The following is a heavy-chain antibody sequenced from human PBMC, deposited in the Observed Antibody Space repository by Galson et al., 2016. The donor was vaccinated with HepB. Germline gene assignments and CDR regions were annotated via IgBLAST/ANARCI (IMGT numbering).Heavy chain of an antibody. D-gene: IGHD1-26*01. CDR3: ARGDIVGAIFDY. Sequence: SLRLSCAASGFTFSSYSMNWVRQAPGKGLEWVSSISSSSSYIYYADSVKGRFTISRDNAKNSLYLQMNSLRAEDTAAYYCARGDIVGAIFDYWGQGTLVTASS. V-gene: IGHV3-21*01. CDR2: ISSSSSYI. J-gene: IGHJ4*02. CDR1: GFTFSSYS.